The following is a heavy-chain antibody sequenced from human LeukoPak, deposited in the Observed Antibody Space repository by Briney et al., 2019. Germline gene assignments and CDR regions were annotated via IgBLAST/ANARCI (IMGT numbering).Heavy chain of an antibody. CDR2: INPNSGGT. J-gene: IGHJ4*02. CDR1: GYTFPGYY. V-gene: IGHV1-2*02. CDR3: AREHSSSSGKVFDY. D-gene: IGHD6-6*01. Sequence: GASVNVSCKASGYTFPGYYMHWVRQAPGQGLEWMGWINPNSGGTNYAQKFQGRVTMTRDTSISTAYMELSRLRSDDTAVYYRAREHSSSSGKVFDYWGQGTLVTVSS.